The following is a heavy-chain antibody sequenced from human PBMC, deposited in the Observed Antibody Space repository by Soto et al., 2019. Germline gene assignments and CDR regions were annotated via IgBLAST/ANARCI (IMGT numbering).Heavy chain of an antibody. D-gene: IGHD1-7*01. Sequence: PGGSLRLSCAASGFSFGTFVMTWFRQAPGGGLEWVASITDSGYTASYAETVEGRFTVSRDNSKNKLHLQMNDLRAEDTATYYCAKDRNYPRDQFHYWGQGTLVTVSS. J-gene: IGHJ4*02. V-gene: IGHV3-23*01. CDR2: ITDSGYTA. CDR3: AKDRNYPRDQFHY. CDR1: GFSFGTFV.